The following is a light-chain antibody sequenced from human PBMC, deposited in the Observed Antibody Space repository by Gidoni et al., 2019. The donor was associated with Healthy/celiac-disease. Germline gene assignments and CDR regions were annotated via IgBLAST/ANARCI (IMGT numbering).Light chain of an antibody. Sequence: EIALTQSPATLSLSPGERATLSCRASQSVSSYLAWYQQKPGQAPRLLIYDASNRATGIPARFSGSGSGTDFTLTISSLEPEDFAVYYCQQGPTFGQGTKLEIK. V-gene: IGKV3-11*01. CDR1: QSVSSY. CDR2: DAS. CDR3: QQGPT. J-gene: IGKJ2*01.